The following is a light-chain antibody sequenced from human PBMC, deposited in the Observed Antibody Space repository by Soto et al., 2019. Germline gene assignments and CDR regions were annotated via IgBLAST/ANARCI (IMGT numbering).Light chain of an antibody. CDR3: MQGTHWPYT. Sequence: DAVLTQSPLSLPVTLGQPATISCRSSQGLASREGNTYLNWFQQRPGQSPRRLIYKVSNRDSGGPDKFSGSGSGTDFTLKISRVEAEDVGVYYCMQGTHWPYTFGQGTKLEIK. CDR1: QGLASREGNTY. J-gene: IGKJ2*01. V-gene: IGKV2-30*01. CDR2: KVS.